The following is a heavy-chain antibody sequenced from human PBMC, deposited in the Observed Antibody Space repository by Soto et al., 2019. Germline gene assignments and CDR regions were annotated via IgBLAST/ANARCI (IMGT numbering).Heavy chain of an antibody. Sequence: ASVKVSCKASGYTFTSYYMHWVRQAPGQGLEWMGIINPSGGSTSYAQKFQGRVTMTRDTSTSTVYMELSSLRSEDTAVYYCARELRFLEWLPDPLYYHGMDVWGQGTTVTVSS. CDR2: INPSGGST. CDR1: GYTFTSYY. CDR3: ARELRFLEWLPDPLYYHGMDV. D-gene: IGHD3-3*01. J-gene: IGHJ6*02. V-gene: IGHV1-46*01.